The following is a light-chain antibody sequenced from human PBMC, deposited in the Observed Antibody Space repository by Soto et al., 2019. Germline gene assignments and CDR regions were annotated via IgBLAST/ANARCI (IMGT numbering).Light chain of an antibody. J-gene: IGLJ1*01. CDR2: DVT. V-gene: IGLV2-14*01. Sequence: QSALTQPASVSGSPGQSITISCTGTSGYVGGYDYVSWYQQHPGKAPKLMIYDVTNRPSGVSNRFSGSKSGNTASLTISGLQAEDEADYYCTSYASINTYVFGTGTKVTVL. CDR1: SGYVGGYDY. CDR3: TSYASINTYV.